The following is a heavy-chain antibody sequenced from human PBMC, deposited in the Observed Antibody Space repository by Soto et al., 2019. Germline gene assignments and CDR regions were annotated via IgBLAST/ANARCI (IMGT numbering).Heavy chain of an antibody. J-gene: IGHJ3*02. CDR2: ISYDGSNK. CDR1: GFTFSSYG. V-gene: IGHV3-30*18. D-gene: IGHD3-3*01. CDR3: AKLGGSGDFGVVIIGDAFDI. Sequence: GGSLRLSCAASGFTFSSYGMHWVRQAPGKGLEWVAVISYDGSNKYYANSVKGRFTISRDNSKNTLYLQMNSLRAEDTAVYYCAKLGGSGDFGVVIIGDAFDIWGQGTMVTVSS.